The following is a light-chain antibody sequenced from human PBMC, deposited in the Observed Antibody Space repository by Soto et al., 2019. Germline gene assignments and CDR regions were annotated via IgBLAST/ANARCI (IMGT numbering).Light chain of an antibody. CDR3: QQYSDWWT. CDR1: QSVSKN. CDR2: GAS. Sequence: EIVMTQSPGTLSVSPGERATLSCRASQSVSKNLAWYQQKTGQAPRLLIYGASTRATGIPARFSGSGSVTEFTLTISSLQSEDFAVYYCQQYSDWWTFGQGTKVDIK. J-gene: IGKJ1*01. V-gene: IGKV3-15*01.